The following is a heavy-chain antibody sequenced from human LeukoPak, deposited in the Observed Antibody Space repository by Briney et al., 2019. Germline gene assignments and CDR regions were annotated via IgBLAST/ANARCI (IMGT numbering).Heavy chain of an antibody. CDR2: INPNSGDT. V-gene: IGHV1-2*02. CDR1: GYTFIGYY. J-gene: IGHJ4*02. Sequence: GASVKVSCKASGYTFIGYYIHWVRQAPGQGLEWMGWINPNSGDTNYAQNFQGRVTMTRDTSINTAYMELSSLRSDDTAVYYCARIKWSAANDWGQGTLVTVSS. D-gene: IGHD6-13*01. CDR3: ARIKWSAAND.